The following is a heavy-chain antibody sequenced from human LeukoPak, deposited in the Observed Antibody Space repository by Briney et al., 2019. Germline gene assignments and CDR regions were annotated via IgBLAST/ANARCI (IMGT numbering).Heavy chain of an antibody. Sequence: GGSLRLSCAASGFTFSSYEMNWVRQAPGKGLEWVSYISSSGSTIYYADSVKGRFTISGDNAKNSLYLQMNSLRAEDTAVYYCAREYSGSYYGFDYWGQGTQVTVSS. V-gene: IGHV3-48*03. J-gene: IGHJ4*02. CDR1: GFTFSSYE. D-gene: IGHD1-26*01. CDR3: AREYSGSYYGFDY. CDR2: ISSSGSTI.